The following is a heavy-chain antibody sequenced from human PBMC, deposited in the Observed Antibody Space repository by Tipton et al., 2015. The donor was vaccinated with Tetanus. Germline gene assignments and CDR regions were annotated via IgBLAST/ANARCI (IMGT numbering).Heavy chain of an antibody. Sequence: SLRLSCAASGFSVSTNYMSWVRQAPGKGLEWVSVIYSGGSAYYADSVKGRFTVSRDSSRNTLDLQMNSLRAEDTAVYYCTRDSHKTYWGQGTLVTVSS. CDR1: GFSVSTNY. J-gene: IGHJ4*02. CDR3: TRDSHKTY. V-gene: IGHV3-53*01. CDR2: IYSGGSA.